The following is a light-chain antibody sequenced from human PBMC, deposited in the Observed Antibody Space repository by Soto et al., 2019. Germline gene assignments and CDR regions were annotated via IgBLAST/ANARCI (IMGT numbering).Light chain of an antibody. Sequence: TVLTQSPATQSVSPGERATLSCRASQSVSSNLAWYQQKPGQAPRLLIYGASTRATGIPARFSGSGSGTEFTLTISSLQSEDFAVYYCQQYNNWPPITFGQGTRLEIK. CDR2: GAS. CDR3: QQYNNWPPIT. V-gene: IGKV3D-15*01. CDR1: QSVSSN. J-gene: IGKJ5*01.